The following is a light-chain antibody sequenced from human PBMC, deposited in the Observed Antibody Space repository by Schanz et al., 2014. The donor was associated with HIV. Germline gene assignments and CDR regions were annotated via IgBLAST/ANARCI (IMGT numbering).Light chain of an antibody. CDR3: QQSHTYPYT. V-gene: IGKV1-5*03. CDR2: RAS. J-gene: IGKJ2*01. CDR1: QYISSW. Sequence: DIQMTQSPSTLSASVGDRVTITCRASQYISSWLAWYQQKPGKAPKLLIYRASDLEIGVPSRFSGGGAGTEFTLPINSLQPDDFATYFCQQSHTYPYTSGQGTKLETK.